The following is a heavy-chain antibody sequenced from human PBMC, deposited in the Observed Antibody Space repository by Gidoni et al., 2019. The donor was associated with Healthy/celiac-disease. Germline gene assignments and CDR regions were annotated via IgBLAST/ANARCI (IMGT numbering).Heavy chain of an antibody. V-gene: IGHV3-30*18. Sequence: QVQLVESGGGVVQPGRSLRLSCAASGFTFSSYGMHWVRQAPGKGLGWVAVISYEGSNKYYADSVKGRFTISRDNSKNTLYLQMNSLRAEDTAVYYCAKDVYYGGNSRFDYWGQGTLVTVSS. J-gene: IGHJ4*02. CDR2: ISYEGSNK. CDR1: GFTFSSYG. CDR3: AKDVYYGGNSRFDY. D-gene: IGHD4-17*01.